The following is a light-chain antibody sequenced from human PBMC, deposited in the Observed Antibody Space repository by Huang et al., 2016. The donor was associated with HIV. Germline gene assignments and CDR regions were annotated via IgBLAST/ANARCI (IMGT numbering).Light chain of an antibody. V-gene: IGKV3-15*01. J-gene: IGKJ1*01. CDR2: GAD. CDR3: RQYNDWPWT. Sequence: EIVMTQSSGTLSVSPGERATLSCRASQIVSNEVACFQQKTGQAPRPLIYGADNRADGAPAGLSSSGSGTEFTPTISSLQSEDFAIYYCRQYNDWPWTFGQGTKVEIK. CDR1: QIVSNE.